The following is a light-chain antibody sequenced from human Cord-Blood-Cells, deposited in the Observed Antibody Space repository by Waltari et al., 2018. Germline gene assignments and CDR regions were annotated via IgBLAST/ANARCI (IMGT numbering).Light chain of an antibody. V-gene: IGKV1-8*01. CDR1: QGISSY. J-gene: IGKJ4*01. CDR2: AAS. Sequence: AIRMTQSPSSFSASTGDRVTITCRASQGISSYLAWYQQKPGKAPKLLIYAASTLQSGVPSRFSGSGSGTEFTLTISGLQSEDFATYYYQQYYSYPLTFGGGTKVEIK. CDR3: QQYYSYPLT.